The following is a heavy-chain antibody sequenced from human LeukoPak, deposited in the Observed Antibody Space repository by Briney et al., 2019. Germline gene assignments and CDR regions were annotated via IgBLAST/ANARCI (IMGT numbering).Heavy chain of an antibody. CDR3: ATRRAVAGKYYFDS. Sequence: GESLKISCEASGYTFVSYWIGWVRQMPGKGLEWMGIIYPGDSNTRYSPSFQGQVTMSADKSISTAYLQWSSLRASDTAMYYCATRRAVAGKYYFDSWGQGTLVTVSS. CDR2: IYPGDSNT. CDR1: GYTFVSYW. J-gene: IGHJ4*02. V-gene: IGHV5-51*01. D-gene: IGHD6-19*01.